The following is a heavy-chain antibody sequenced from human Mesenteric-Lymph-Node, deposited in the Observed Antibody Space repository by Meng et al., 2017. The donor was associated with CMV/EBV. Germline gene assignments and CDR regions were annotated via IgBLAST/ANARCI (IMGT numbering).Heavy chain of an antibody. CDR1: GGTFSSYA. D-gene: IGHD2-2*01. CDR2: IIPILGIA. V-gene: IGHV1-69*10. Sequence: SGGTFSSYAFRWVRQAPGQGLEWMGGIIPILGIANYAQKFQGRVTITADKSTSTAYMELSSLRSEDTAVYYCARDNCSSTSCWGWFDLWGQGTLVTVSS. CDR3: ARDNCSSTSCWGWFDL. J-gene: IGHJ5*02.